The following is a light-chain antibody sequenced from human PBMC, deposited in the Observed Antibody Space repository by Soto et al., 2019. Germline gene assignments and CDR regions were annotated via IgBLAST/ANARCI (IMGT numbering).Light chain of an antibody. Sequence: DIQMPQSPSSLSAYVGDRVTISCRARQSISFYLNWYRQRPGKAPELLIYAASTLLHGVPSRFSGRGSGTDFTLTITTLQPEDFATYYCQQSYTTPRFTFGPGTKVDV. CDR2: AAS. J-gene: IGKJ3*01. CDR1: QSISFY. V-gene: IGKV1-39*01. CDR3: QQSYTTPRFT.